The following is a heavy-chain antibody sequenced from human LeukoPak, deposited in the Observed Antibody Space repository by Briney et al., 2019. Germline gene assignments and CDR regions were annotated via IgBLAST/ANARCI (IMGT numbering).Heavy chain of an antibody. D-gene: IGHD6-6*01. CDR3: SSWGSTPGVSSDDY. CDR2: IKSKTDGGTT. Sequence: KPGGSLRLSCAASEFTINDAWMSWVRQAPGKGLEWVGRIKSKTDGGTTEYAAPVKGRFTISRDDSKNTLHLQMNSLKTEDTAMYYCSSWGSTPGVSSDDYWGQGTLVTVSS. CDR1: EFTINDAW. J-gene: IGHJ4*02. V-gene: IGHV3-15*01.